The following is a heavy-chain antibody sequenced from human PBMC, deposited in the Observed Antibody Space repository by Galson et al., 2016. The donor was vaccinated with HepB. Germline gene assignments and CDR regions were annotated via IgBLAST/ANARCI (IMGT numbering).Heavy chain of an antibody. V-gene: IGHV3-53*01. D-gene: IGHD3-10*01. CDR2: INIRGNT. Sequence: SLRLSCAVSGSTVTSNYISWVRQAPGKGLDWVSIINIRGNTHYADSVRGRFSISRDSSKNMVYLQMNSLREDDTAIYYCTRYGLWGQGTLVSVSP. CDR3: TRYGL. CDR1: GSTVTSNY. J-gene: IGHJ4*02.